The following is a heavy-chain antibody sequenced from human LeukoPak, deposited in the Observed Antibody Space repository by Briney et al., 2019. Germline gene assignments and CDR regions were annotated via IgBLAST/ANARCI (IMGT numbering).Heavy chain of an antibody. V-gene: IGHV1-69*01. Sequence: GSSVKVSCTASGGTFSSYAISRVRQAPGQGLEWMGGIIPIFGTANYAQKFQGRVTITADESTSTAYMELSSLRSEDTAVYYCARDSTLWRRPGYFDYWGQGTLVTVSS. CDR1: GGTFSSYA. J-gene: IGHJ4*02. CDR3: ARDSTLWRRPGYFDY. CDR2: IIPIFGTA. D-gene: IGHD2/OR15-2a*01.